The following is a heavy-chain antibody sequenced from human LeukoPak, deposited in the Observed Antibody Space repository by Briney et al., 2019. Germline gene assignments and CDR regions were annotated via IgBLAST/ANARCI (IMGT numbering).Heavy chain of an antibody. CDR1: GGSISSSSYY. D-gene: IGHD1-26*01. V-gene: IGHV4-39*07. CDR2: IYYSGST. Sequence: PSETLSLTCTVSGGSISSSSYYWGWIRQPPGKGLEWIGSIYYSGSTYYNPSLKSRVTISVDTSKNQFSLKLSSVTAADTAVYYCARGDYIVGATDYWGQGTLVTVSS. CDR3: ARGDYIVGATDY. J-gene: IGHJ4*02.